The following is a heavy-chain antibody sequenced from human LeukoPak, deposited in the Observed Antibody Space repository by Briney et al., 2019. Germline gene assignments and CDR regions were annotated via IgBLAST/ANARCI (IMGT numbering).Heavy chain of an antibody. D-gene: IGHD6-19*01. CDR3: ARGLVTACDY. Sequence: PRGSLRLSCAASGFTFSSYAMRWVRQAPGKGLEWVSVIYSGGSTYYADSVKGRFTISRDNSKNTLYLQMNSLRAEDTAVYYCARGLVTACDYWGQGTLVTVSS. CDR2: IYSGGST. J-gene: IGHJ4*02. CDR1: GFTFSSYA. V-gene: IGHV3-66*02.